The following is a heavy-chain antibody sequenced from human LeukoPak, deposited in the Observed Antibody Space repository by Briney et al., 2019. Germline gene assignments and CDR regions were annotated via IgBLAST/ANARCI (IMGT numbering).Heavy chain of an antibody. CDR3: AKAGQQLGPGYYMDV. D-gene: IGHD6-13*01. V-gene: IGHV3-23*01. CDR1: GFTFSSFG. CDR2: ISGSGGST. J-gene: IGHJ6*03. Sequence: GGSLRLSCAAYGFTFSSFGMSWVRQAPGKGLEWVSAISGSGGSTYYADSVKGRFTISRDNSKNTLYLQVNSLRAEDTAVYYCAKAGQQLGPGYYMDVWGKGTTATVSS.